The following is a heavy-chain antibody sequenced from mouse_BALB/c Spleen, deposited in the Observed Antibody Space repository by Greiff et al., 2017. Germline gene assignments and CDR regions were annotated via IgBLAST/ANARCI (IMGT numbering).Heavy chain of an antibody. CDR3: ARGIYIYGRSDEEVMDY. D-gene: IGHD1-1*01. CDR1: GFTFSSYA. J-gene: IGHJ4*01. CDR2: ISSGGST. V-gene: IGHV5-6-5*01. Sequence: EVKVVESGGGLVKPGGSLKLSCAASGFTFSSYAMSWVRQTPEKRLEWVASISSGGSTYYPDSVKGRFTISRDNARNILYLQMSSLRSEDTAMYYCARGIYIYGRSDEEVMDYRGEGDS.